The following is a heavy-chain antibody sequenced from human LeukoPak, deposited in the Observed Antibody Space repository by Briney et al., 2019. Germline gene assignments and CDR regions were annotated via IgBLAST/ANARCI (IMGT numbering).Heavy chain of an antibody. CDR2: IHYTGGT. J-gene: IGHJ4*02. D-gene: IGHD3-9*01. CDR1: GGSISGFY. Sequence: PSETLSLTCAVYGGSISGFYWSWIRQPPGKGLEWVGEIHYTGGTSYNPSLKSRATISIDTSRNQLSLKLSSVTAADTAVYYCARGNILSGYCFDFWGQGALVTVSS. CDR3: ARGNILSGYCFDF. V-gene: IGHV4-34*01.